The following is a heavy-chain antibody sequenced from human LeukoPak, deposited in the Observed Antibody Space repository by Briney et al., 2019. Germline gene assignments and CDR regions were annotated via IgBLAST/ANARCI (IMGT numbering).Heavy chain of an antibody. CDR1: GYTFTGYY. V-gene: IGHV1-18*04. J-gene: IGHJ6*03. Sequence: ASVKVSCKASGYTFTGYYMHWVRQAPGQGLEWVGWISAYNGNTNYAQKLQGRVTMTTDTSTSTAYMELRSLRSDDTAVYYCARVVVVTTNYYYYMDVWGKGTTVTVSS. CDR3: ARVVVVTTNYYYYMDV. CDR2: ISAYNGNT. D-gene: IGHD3-22*01.